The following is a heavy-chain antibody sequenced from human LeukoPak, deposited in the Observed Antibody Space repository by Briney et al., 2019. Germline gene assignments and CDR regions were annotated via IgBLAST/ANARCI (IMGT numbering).Heavy chain of an antibody. CDR3: ARGSYDSSGWAFDY. D-gene: IGHD3-22*01. J-gene: IGHJ4*02. Sequence: PSETLSLTCTVSGGSISSGDYYWGWIRQPPGKGLEWIATIYYTGSTYYNPSLKSRVTISVDTSKNQFSLKLSSVTAADTAVYYCARGSYDSSGWAFDYWGQGTLVTVSS. V-gene: IGHV4-39*07. CDR2: IYYTGST. CDR1: GGSISSGDYY.